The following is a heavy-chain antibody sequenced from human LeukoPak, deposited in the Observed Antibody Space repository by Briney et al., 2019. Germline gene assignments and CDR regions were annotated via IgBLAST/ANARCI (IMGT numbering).Heavy chain of an antibody. CDR1: GGSFSGYY. CDR2: INHSGST. D-gene: IGHD5-18*01. CDR3: ARGRGDTAMAAFDY. J-gene: IGHJ4*02. V-gene: IGHV4-34*01. Sequence: SETLSLTCAVYGGSFSGYYWSWIRQPPGKGLEWIGEINHSGSTNYNPSLKSRVTISVDTSKNQFSLKLSSVTAADTAVYYCARGRGDTAMAAFDYWGQGTLVTVSS.